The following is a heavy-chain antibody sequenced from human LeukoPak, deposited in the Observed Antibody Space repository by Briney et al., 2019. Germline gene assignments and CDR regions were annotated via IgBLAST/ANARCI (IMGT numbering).Heavy chain of an antibody. CDR2: IIPIFGTT. J-gene: IGHJ4*02. CDR3: ARHDYYDGSGYRD. D-gene: IGHD3-22*01. CDR1: GGTFSSYA. Sequence: SVKVSCKASGGTFSSYAISWVRQAPGQGLEWMGRIIPIFGTTNYAQKFQGRVTITTDESTSTAYMELSSLRSEDTAVYYCARHDYYDGSGYRDWGQGTLVTVSS. V-gene: IGHV1-69*05.